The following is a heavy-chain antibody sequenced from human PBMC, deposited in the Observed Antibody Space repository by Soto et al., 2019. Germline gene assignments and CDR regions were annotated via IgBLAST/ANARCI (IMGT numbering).Heavy chain of an antibody. Sequence: EVQLLESGGGLAQPGGSLRLSCAASGFSFSSYEMSWVRQAPGKGLEWVSFIGSSGGSTYYADSVTGRFTVSRDNSNNILDLQMNSLRADDTAIYYCVKGGWLDDYGGQGTLVTVSS. J-gene: IGHJ4*02. D-gene: IGHD5-12*01. V-gene: IGHV3-23*01. CDR3: VKGGWLDDY. CDR2: IGSSGGST. CDR1: GFSFSSYE.